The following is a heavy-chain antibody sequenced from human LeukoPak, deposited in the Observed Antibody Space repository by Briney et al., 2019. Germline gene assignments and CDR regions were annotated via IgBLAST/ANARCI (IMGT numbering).Heavy chain of an antibody. V-gene: IGHV3-9*01. CDR1: GFTFDDYA. CDR2: ISWNSGSI. CDR3: AKESYDGYYFDY. J-gene: IGHJ4*02. Sequence: GRSLRLSCAASGFTFDDYAMHWVRQAPGKGLEWVSGISWNSGSIGYADSVKGRITISRDNSKNTLYLQMNSLRAEDTAVYYCAKESYDGYYFDYWGQGTLVTVSS. D-gene: IGHD5-12*01.